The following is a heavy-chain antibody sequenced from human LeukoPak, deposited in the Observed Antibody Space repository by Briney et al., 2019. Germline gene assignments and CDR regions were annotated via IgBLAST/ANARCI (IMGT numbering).Heavy chain of an antibody. Sequence: GGSLRLSCAASGFTFSSDAMSWVRQAPGKGLEWVSAISGSGGSTYHADSVKGRFTISRDNSKNTLYLQMNSLRAEDTAVYYCAKDDSSGYHEVSWGQGALVTVSS. CDR3: AKDDSSGYHEVS. CDR2: ISGSGGST. D-gene: IGHD3-22*01. CDR1: GFTFSSDA. V-gene: IGHV3-23*01. J-gene: IGHJ5*02.